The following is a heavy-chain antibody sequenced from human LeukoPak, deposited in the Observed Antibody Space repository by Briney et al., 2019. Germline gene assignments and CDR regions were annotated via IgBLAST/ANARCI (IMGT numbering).Heavy chain of an antibody. Sequence: RASVKVSCKASGYTFTSYGISWVRQAPGQGLEWMGWISAYNGNTSYAQKFQGRVTMTRDMSTSTVYMELSSLRSEDTAVYYCARGSLHRNNVVVTAIRSQGAFDIWGQGTMVTVSS. CDR3: ARGSLHRNNVVVTAIRSQGAFDI. D-gene: IGHD2-21*02. CDR1: GYTFTSYG. CDR2: ISAYNGNT. J-gene: IGHJ3*02. V-gene: IGHV1-18*01.